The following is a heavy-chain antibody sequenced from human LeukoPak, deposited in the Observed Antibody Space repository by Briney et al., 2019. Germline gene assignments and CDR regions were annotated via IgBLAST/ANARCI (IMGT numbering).Heavy chain of an antibody. D-gene: IGHD3-10*01. Sequence: SETLSLTCTVSGGSISSYYWSWIRQPPGKGLEWIGYIYYSGSTNYNPSLKSRVTISVDTSKNQFSLKPSSVTAADTAVYYCARVTSGSQYNDYWGQGTLVTVSS. CDR1: GGSISSYY. V-gene: IGHV4-59*01. J-gene: IGHJ4*02. CDR2: IYYSGST. CDR3: ARVTSGSQYNDY.